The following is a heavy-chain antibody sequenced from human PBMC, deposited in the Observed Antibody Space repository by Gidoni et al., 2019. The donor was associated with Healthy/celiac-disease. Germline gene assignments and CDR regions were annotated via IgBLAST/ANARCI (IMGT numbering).Heavy chain of an antibody. Sequence: QVQLQESGPGLVKPSETLSLTCTLSGGSISSSYWSWIRQPPGKGLEWIGYIYYSGSTNYNPSLKSRVTISVDTSKNQFSLKLSSVTAADTAVYYCARGEGCSSTSCPQIFDYWGQGTLVTVSS. CDR3: ARGEGCSSTSCPQIFDY. V-gene: IGHV4-59*01. J-gene: IGHJ4*02. D-gene: IGHD2-2*01. CDR2: IYYSGST. CDR1: GGSISSSY.